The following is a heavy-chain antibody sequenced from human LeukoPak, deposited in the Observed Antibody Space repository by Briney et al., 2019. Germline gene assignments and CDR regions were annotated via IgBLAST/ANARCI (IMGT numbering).Heavy chain of an antibody. CDR3: ARDLGSHLDWFDP. CDR1: GYTFTGYY. J-gene: IGHJ5*02. V-gene: IGHV1-2*02. Sequence: GASVKVSCKASGYTFTGYYMHWVRQAPGQGLEWMGWINPDSGGTNYAQKFQGRVTMTRDTSISTAYMELSRLRSDDTAVYYCARDLGSHLDWFDPWGQGTLVTVSS. CDR2: INPDSGGT. D-gene: IGHD3-16*01.